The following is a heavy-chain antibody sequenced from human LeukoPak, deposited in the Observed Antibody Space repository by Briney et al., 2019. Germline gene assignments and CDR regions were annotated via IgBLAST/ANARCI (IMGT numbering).Heavy chain of an antibody. Sequence: SETLSLTCNDSGGSINNYYWSWLRQPPGKGLEWIGYIYFTGGTNYNPSLKSRVTMSIDTSKNQFSLKLNSVTAADTAFYYCARGGGLFDYWGQGSLVTVSS. CDR3: ARGGGLFDY. J-gene: IGHJ4*02. D-gene: IGHD3-10*01. CDR1: GGSINNYY. V-gene: IGHV4-59*01. CDR2: IYFTGGT.